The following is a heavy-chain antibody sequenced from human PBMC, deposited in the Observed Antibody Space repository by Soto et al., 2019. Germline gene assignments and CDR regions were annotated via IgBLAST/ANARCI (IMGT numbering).Heavy chain of an antibody. CDR1: GFNFSSYW. V-gene: IGHV3-74*01. CDR3: GRDLKYYYYYMDV. J-gene: IGHJ6*03. Sequence: GGSLRLSCAASGFNFSSYWMHWVRQAPGKGLVWVSRINSDGSSTSYADSVKGRFTISRDNAKNTLYLQMNSLRAEDTAVYYCGRDLKYYYYYMDVWGKGTTVTVSS. CDR2: INSDGSST.